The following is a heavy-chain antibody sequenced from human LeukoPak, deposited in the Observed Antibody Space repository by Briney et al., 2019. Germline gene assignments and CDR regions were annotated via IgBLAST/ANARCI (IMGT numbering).Heavy chain of an antibody. V-gene: IGHV3-74*01. Sequence: GGSLRLSCAASGFTFSTYWMHWVRQAPGKGLVWVSRISDDGSATIYADSVKGRFTISGDNAENTMYLQMNSLTVEDTAVYYCTRRVSATRWFDPWGQGTLVTVSS. D-gene: IGHD2-15*01. J-gene: IGHJ5*02. CDR2: ISDDGSAT. CDR3: TRRVSATRWFDP. CDR1: GFTFSTYW.